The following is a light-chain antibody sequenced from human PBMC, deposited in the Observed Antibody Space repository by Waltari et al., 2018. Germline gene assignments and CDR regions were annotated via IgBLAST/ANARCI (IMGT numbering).Light chain of an antibody. Sequence: QSAMTQPASVSGSPGHSITISCTGTSSDVGGYNYVSWYQQHPGKAPKLMIYDVSNRPSGVSNRFSGSKSGNTASLTISGLQAEDEADYYCSSYTSSSPKVFGGGTKLTVL. CDR3: SSYTSSSPKV. V-gene: IGLV2-14*03. J-gene: IGLJ3*02. CDR2: DVS. CDR1: SSDVGGYNY.